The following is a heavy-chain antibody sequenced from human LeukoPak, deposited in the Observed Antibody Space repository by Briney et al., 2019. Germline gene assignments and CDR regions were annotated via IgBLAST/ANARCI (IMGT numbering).Heavy chain of an antibody. Sequence: GGSLRLSCAASGFTFSSYAMHWVRQAPGKGLEWVANIKQDGSEKYYVDSVKGRFTISRDNAKNSLYLQMNSLRAEDTAVYYCARDIMVRASPWYFDLWGRGTLVTVSS. J-gene: IGHJ2*01. D-gene: IGHD3-10*01. CDR3: ARDIMVRASPWYFDL. CDR2: IKQDGSEK. CDR1: GFTFSSYA. V-gene: IGHV3-7*01.